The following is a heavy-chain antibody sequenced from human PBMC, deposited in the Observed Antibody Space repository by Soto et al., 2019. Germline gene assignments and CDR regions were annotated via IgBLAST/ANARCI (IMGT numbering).Heavy chain of an antibody. CDR1: GFTFSTYG. J-gene: IGHJ4*02. Sequence: PGGSLRLSCAASGFTFSTYGIHWVRQAPGKGLEWVAVISYDGSNRYYADSVKGRFTISRDNSKNTLNLQMSSLRAEDTAVYYCAKDRGPLYCSSVSCYGEGLDYWGQGTLVTVSS. V-gene: IGHV3-30*18. D-gene: IGHD2-2*01. CDR2: ISYDGSNR. CDR3: AKDRGPLYCSSVSCYGEGLDY.